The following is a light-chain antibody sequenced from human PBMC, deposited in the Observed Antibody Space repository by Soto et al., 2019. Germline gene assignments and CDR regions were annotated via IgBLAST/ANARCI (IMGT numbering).Light chain of an antibody. CDR1: QSVGGH. CDR3: QQRNNWPPSIT. J-gene: IGKJ5*01. CDR2: DAS. Sequence: EIVLTQSPATLSFSPGGRATLSCRASQSVGGHLAWYQQKPGQAPRLLIYDASDRATGIPARFSGSGSETDFTLTISSLEPDDFAVYYCQQRNNWPPSITFGQGTRLEIK. V-gene: IGKV3-11*01.